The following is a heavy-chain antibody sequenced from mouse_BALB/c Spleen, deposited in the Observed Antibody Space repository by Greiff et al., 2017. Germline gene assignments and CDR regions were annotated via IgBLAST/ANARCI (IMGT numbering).Heavy chain of an antibody. CDR1: GYSFTSYY. J-gene: IGHJ2*01. Sequence: EVQLVESGPELMKPGASVKISCKASGYSFTSYYMHWVKQSHGKSLEWIGYIDPFNGGTSYNQKFKGKATLTVDKSSSTAYMHLSSLTSEDSAVYYCARSRDYYGSYFDYWGQGTTLTVSS. CDR2: IDPFNGGT. CDR3: ARSRDYYGSYFDY. D-gene: IGHD1-1*01. V-gene: IGHV1S135*01.